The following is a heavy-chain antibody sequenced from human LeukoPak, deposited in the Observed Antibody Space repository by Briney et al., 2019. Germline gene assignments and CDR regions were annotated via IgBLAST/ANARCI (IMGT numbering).Heavy chain of an antibody. CDR1: GGSISSYY. CDR3: ARLFNSWYADC. J-gene: IGHJ4*02. Sequence: SETLSLTCTVSGGSISSYYWSWVRQPPGKGLEWIGYIYYSGSTNYNPSLKSRVTISVDTSKNQFSLKLSSVTAADTAVYYCARLFNSWYADCWGQGTLVTVSS. V-gene: IGHV4-59*01. D-gene: IGHD6-13*01. CDR2: IYYSGST.